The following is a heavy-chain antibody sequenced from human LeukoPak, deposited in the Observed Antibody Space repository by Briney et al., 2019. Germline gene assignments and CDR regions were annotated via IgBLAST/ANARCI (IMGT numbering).Heavy chain of an antibody. Sequence: GGSLRLSCAASGFTFSSSAMSWVRQVPGKGLEWVSGISASGGSTYYADSVRGRFTISRDNSKNTVFLQMNSLRVEDTAIYYCAKDQDVYSGSQSWGQGTLVTVSS. CDR1: GFTFSSSA. J-gene: IGHJ4*02. CDR3: AKDQDVYSGSQS. CDR2: ISASGGST. D-gene: IGHD1-26*01. V-gene: IGHV3-23*01.